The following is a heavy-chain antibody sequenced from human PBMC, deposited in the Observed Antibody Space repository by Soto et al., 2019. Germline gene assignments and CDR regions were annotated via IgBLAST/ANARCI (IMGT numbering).Heavy chain of an antibody. J-gene: IGHJ4*02. V-gene: IGHV3-64*01. Sequence: EVQLVESGGGLVQPGGSLRLSCAASGFTFSSYAMHWVRQAPGKGLEYVSAISSNGGSTYYANSVKGRFTISRDNSKNTLYLQMGSLRAEDMAVYYCARGYYDFWSGIDYWGQGTLVTVSS. CDR1: GFTFSSYA. D-gene: IGHD3-3*01. CDR3: ARGYYDFWSGIDY. CDR2: ISSNGGST.